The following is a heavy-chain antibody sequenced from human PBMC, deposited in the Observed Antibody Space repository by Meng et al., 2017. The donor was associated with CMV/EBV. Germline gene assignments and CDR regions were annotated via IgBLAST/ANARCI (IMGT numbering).Heavy chain of an antibody. CDR2: IYYSGST. CDR3: ASLAGDY. D-gene: IGHD3-10*01. J-gene: IGHJ4*02. Sequence: QLQLEGAGPGLVKPSETLSLTFTVPGGSISSSSYYWGWIRQPPGKGLEWIGSIYYSGSTYYNPSLKSRVTISVDTSKNQFSLKLSSVTAADTAVYYCASLAGDYWGQGTLVTVSS. CDR1: GGSISSSSYY. V-gene: IGHV4-39*07.